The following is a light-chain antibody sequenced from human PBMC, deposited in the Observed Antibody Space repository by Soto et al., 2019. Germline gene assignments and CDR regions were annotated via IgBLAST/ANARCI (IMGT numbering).Light chain of an antibody. Sequence: QSVLTQPPSASGTPGQRVTISCSGTRSNVGSNNVNWYQQVPGTAPTLLIYSDNQRPSGVPDRYSGAKSGTSASLAISGLQSEDGADYYCATWDDSLIGVIFGGGTKLTVL. CDR2: SDN. V-gene: IGLV1-44*01. J-gene: IGLJ2*01. CDR1: RSNVGSNN. CDR3: ATWDDSLIGVI.